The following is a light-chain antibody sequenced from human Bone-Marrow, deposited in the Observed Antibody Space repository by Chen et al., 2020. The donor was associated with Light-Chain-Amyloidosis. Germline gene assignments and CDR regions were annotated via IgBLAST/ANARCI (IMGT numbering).Light chain of an antibody. Sequence: SYVLTQPSSASVAPGQTATIACGGNNIGSTSVHWYQQTPGQAPLLVVYDDSDRPSGIPERLSGSNSGNTATLTISRVEAGDEADYYCQVWDRSSDCPVFGGGTKLTVL. V-gene: IGLV3-21*02. CDR3: QVWDRSSDCPV. CDR2: DDS. J-gene: IGLJ3*02. CDR1: NIGSTS.